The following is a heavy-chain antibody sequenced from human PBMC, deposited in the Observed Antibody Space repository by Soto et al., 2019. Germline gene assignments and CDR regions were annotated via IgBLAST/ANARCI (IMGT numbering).Heavy chain of an antibody. Sequence: SLRLSCAASGFTFSSYAMHWVRQAPGKGLEWVAVISYDGSNKYYADSVKGRFTISRDNSKNTLYLQMNSLRAEDTAVYYCARGDYYFDYWGQGTLVTVSS. CDR3: ARGDYYFDY. V-gene: IGHV3-30-3*01. CDR1: GFTFSSYA. D-gene: IGHD2-21*02. CDR2: ISYDGSNK. J-gene: IGHJ4*02.